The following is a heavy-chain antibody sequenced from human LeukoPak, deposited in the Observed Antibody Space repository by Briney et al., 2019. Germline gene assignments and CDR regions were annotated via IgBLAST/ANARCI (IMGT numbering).Heavy chain of an antibody. Sequence: GGSLRLSCAASGFTFDDYGMSWVRQAPGKGLEWVAGIHWNGGSTGYVDSVKGRFTISRDNAKNSLYLQMNSLRVEDTALYYCARGGLGYSYDSSGYQSRAYYVDYWGQGTLVTVSS. CDR3: ARGGLGYSYDSSGYQSRAYYVDY. D-gene: IGHD3-22*01. CDR2: IHWNGGST. CDR1: GFTFDDYG. V-gene: IGHV3-20*04. J-gene: IGHJ4*02.